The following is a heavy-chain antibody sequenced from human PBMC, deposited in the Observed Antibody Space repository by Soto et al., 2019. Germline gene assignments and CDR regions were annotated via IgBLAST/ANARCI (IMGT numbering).Heavy chain of an antibody. D-gene: IGHD3-22*01. V-gene: IGHV4-59*01. Sequence: SETLSLTCTVSGGSISSYYWSWIRKPPGKGLEWIGYIYYSGSTNYNPSLKSRVTISVDTSKNQFSLKLSSVTAADTAVYYCARDPGHYYDSSGPEYYYYYGMDVWGQGTTVTVSS. CDR2: IYYSGST. CDR1: GGSISSYY. CDR3: ARDPGHYYDSSGPEYYYYYGMDV. J-gene: IGHJ6*02.